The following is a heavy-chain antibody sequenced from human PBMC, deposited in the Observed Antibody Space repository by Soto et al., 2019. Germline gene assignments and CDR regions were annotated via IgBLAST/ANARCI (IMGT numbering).Heavy chain of an antibody. D-gene: IGHD2-8*02. CDR2: INPKSGDR. CDR1: GYTFSDYY. J-gene: IGHJ4*02. Sequence: QVHLVQSGAVVKRAGASVTVSCKASGYTFSDYYIHWVRQAPGQGLQWMGCINPKSGDRRYAQMFRGWVFMTRDTSISTAYMEVSGLKSDDTAVYFCARGAEVGIELAAFDQWGQGTLVTVSA. V-gene: IGHV1-2*04. CDR3: ARGAEVGIELAAFDQ.